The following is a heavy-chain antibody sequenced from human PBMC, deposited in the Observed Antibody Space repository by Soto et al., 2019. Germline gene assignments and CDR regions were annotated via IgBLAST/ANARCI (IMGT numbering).Heavy chain of an antibody. CDR2: ISYDGSNK. Sequence: PGGSLRLSCAASGFTFSSYGVHWVRQAPGKGLEWVAVISYDGSNKQYADSVKGRFTISRDNSKNTLDLQMNSLRVEDTAVYYCAKDTYYYDRSGYYTYDYWGQGTLVTV. V-gene: IGHV3-30*18. CDR3: AKDTYYYDRSGYYTYDY. J-gene: IGHJ4*02. D-gene: IGHD3-22*01. CDR1: GFTFSSYG.